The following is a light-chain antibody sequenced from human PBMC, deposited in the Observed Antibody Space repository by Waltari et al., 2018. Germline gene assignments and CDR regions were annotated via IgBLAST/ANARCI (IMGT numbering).Light chain of an antibody. V-gene: IGLV8-61*01. CDR3: SLYMGSGIWV. Sequence: QTVVTQEPSLSVSPGGTVTLTCAFTSGSVSTTSYASWYQQTPGPPPRTLVYKGSSRSSGVPVRFSGAILVNKAARTITGAQADDESNYYCSLYMGSGIWVFGGGTKLTVL. J-gene: IGLJ3*02. CDR1: SGSVSTTSY. CDR2: KGS.